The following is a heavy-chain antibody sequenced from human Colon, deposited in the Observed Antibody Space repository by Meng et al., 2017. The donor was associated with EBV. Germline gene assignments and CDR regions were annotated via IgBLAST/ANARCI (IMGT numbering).Heavy chain of an antibody. V-gene: IGHV4-39*01. J-gene: IGHJ4*02. D-gene: IGHD3-16*02. CDR3: ARAHTLGELSSAGY. CDR2: IYYGGST. CDR1: GGSIRSTSYC. Sequence: QLELLESGPGLVKPPEXLSLACTASGGSIRSTSYCWGWIRQPPGNRLEWLATIYYGGSTFYNPSLKSRVTISVDTSKNQFSLKLTYVPAADTAVYYCARAHTLGELSSAGYWGQGTLVTVSS.